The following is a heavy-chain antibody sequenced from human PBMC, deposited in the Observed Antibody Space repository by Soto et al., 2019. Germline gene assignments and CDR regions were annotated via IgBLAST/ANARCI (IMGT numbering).Heavy chain of an antibody. CDR2: ISAYNGNT. J-gene: IGHJ6*03. D-gene: IGHD2-8*01. Sequence: ASVKVSCKASGYTFTSYGISWVRQAPGQGLEWMGWISAYNGNTNYAQKLQGRVTMTTDTSTSTAYMELRSLRSDDPAVYYCARDGGYFISVVFYSSEPFFYYYYSGDVWGKGTTVTVP. CDR1: GYTFTSYG. CDR3: ARDGGYFISVVFYSSEPFFYYYYSGDV. V-gene: IGHV1-18*01.